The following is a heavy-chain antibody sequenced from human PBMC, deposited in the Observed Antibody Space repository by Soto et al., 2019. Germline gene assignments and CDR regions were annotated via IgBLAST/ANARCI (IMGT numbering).Heavy chain of an antibody. Sequence: QVQLVQSGDEVRKPGSSVKVSCKASGYIFVNYGIAWVRQAPGQGLEWMGWISPYSGNTHYASKVQGRLTMTTDTATSPAYMELGSLTSVDTAVFYCAMVDNYVTPAPQDVWGKGTPVTVSS. CDR1: GYIFVNYG. J-gene: IGHJ6*04. CDR3: AMVDNYVTPAPQDV. D-gene: IGHD3-16*01. CDR2: ISPYSGNT. V-gene: IGHV1-18*01.